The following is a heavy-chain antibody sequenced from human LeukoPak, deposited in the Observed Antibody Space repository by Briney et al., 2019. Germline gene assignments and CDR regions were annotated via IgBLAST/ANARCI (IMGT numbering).Heavy chain of an antibody. J-gene: IGHJ6*04. V-gene: IGHV4-61*01. Sequence: SETLSLTCTVSGYSISSGYYWSWIRQPPGKGLEWIGYIYYNGSTNYNPSLKSRVTISVDTSKNQFSLKLSSVTATDTAVYYCARAGYSGSDFSVWGKGSTVTVSS. D-gene: IGHD5-12*01. CDR2: IYYNGST. CDR1: GYSISSGYY. CDR3: ARAGYSGSDFSV.